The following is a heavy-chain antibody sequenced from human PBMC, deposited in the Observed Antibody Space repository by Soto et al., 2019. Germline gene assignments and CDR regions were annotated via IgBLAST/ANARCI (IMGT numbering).Heavy chain of an antibody. CDR3: ARVPGP. V-gene: IGHV4-30-2*01. Sequence: SETPSPTRAFSCGSLSRGVYSWSWIRQPPGKGLEWIGYIYHSGSTYYNPSLKSRVTISVDRSKNQFSLKLSSVTAADTAVYYCARVPGPWGQGTLVTVSS. CDR2: IYHSGST. CDR1: CGSLSRGVYS. J-gene: IGHJ5*02.